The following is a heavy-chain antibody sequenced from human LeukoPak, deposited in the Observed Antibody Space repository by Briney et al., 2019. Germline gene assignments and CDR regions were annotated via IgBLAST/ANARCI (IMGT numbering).Heavy chain of an antibody. CDR3: ASSISPHYFEYSSSSEEDYFDY. CDR2: IYYSGST. Sequence: SETLSLTCTVSGGSISSSSYYWGWIRQPPGKGLEWIGSIYYSGSTYYNPSLKSRVTISVDTSKNQFSLKLSSVTAADTAVYYCASSISPHYFEYSSSSEEDYFDYWGQGTLVTVSS. J-gene: IGHJ4*02. V-gene: IGHV4-39*01. D-gene: IGHD6-6*01. CDR1: GGSISSSSYY.